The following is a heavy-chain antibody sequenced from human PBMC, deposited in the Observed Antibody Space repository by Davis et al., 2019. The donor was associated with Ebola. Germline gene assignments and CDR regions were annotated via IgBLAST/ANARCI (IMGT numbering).Heavy chain of an antibody. D-gene: IGHD3-10*01. V-gene: IGHV4-34*01. J-gene: IGHJ4*02. CDR3: ARVDYYGKTSFDY. Sequence: MPSETLSLTCAVYGGSFSVYYWSWIRQPPGKGLEWIGEINHSGSTNYNPSLKSRVTISVDTSKNQFSLKLSSVTAADTAVYYCARVDYYGKTSFDYWGQGTLVTVSS. CDR2: INHSGST. CDR1: GGSFSVYY.